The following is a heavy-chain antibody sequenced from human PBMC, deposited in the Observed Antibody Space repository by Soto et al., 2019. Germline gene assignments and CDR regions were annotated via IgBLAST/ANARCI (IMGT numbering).Heavy chain of an antibody. V-gene: IGHV3-23*01. D-gene: IGHD1-26*01. CDR3: AKDLYSGSQGEIFDY. Sequence: EVQLLESGGGLVQPGGSLRLSCAASGFTFSSYAMSWVRQAPGKWLEWVSVISGSGDSTYYADSVKGRFTISRDSSKNTLYLQMNSLRAEDTAVYYCAKDLYSGSQGEIFDYWGQGILVTVSS. J-gene: IGHJ4*02. CDR1: GFTFSSYA. CDR2: ISGSGDST.